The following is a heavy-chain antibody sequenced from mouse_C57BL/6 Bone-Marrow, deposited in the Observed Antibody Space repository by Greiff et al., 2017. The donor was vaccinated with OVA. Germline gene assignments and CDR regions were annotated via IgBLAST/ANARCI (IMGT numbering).Heavy chain of an antibody. CDR1: GYTFTDYY. CDR2: INPNNGGT. Sequence: VQLQQSGPELVKPGASVKISCKASGYTFTDYYMNWVKQSHGKSLEWIGDINPNNGGTSYNQKFKGKATLTVDKSSSTAYMELRSLTSEDSAVYYCAREEYSNCGYSYYFDYWGQGTTLTVSS. V-gene: IGHV1-26*01. J-gene: IGHJ2*01. D-gene: IGHD2-5*01. CDR3: AREEYSNCGYSYYFDY.